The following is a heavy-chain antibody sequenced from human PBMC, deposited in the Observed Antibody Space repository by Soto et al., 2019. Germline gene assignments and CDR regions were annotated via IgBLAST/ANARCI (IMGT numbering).Heavy chain of an antibody. Sequence: SETLSLTCAVYGGSFSGYYWSWIRQPQGKGLEWIGEINRSGSTNYNPSLKSRVTISVDRSKNQFSLKLSSVTAADTAVYYCARPGYCSGGSCYSGVGVVDIWGQGTMVTVSS. CDR3: ARPGYCSGGSCYSGVGVVDI. CDR1: GGSFSGYY. V-gene: IGHV4-34*01. D-gene: IGHD2-15*01. CDR2: INRSGST. J-gene: IGHJ3*02.